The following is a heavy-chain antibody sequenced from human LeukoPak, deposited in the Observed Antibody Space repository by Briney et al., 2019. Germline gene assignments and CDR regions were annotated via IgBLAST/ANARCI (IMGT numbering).Heavy chain of an antibody. CDR2: INPNSGGT. Sequence: GASVTVSFTASGYTFTGYYMHWVRQAPGQGLEWMGWINPNSGGTNYAQKFQGRVTMTRDTSISTAYMELSRLRSDDTAVFYCASTYGSGSYYPFDYWGQGTLVTVSS. CDR3: ASTYGSGSYYPFDY. J-gene: IGHJ4*02. CDR1: GYTFTGYY. D-gene: IGHD3-10*01. V-gene: IGHV1-2*02.